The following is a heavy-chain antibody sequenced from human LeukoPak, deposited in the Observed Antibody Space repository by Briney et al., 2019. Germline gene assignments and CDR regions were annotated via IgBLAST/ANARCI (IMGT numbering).Heavy chain of an antibody. CDR2: INHGGLT. CDR1: GDSFKNYY. D-gene: IGHD3-16*02. Sequence: SETLSLTCAAYGDSFKNYYWTWIRQSPEKRLEWIGEINHGGLTSYNPSLESRLTLLVDTSKNQFSLNLRSVTAADTAVYFCARARAFVWGSYRYIPYYFDPWGQGTLVTVSS. V-gene: IGHV4-34*01. J-gene: IGHJ5*02. CDR3: ARARAFVWGSYRYIPYYFDP.